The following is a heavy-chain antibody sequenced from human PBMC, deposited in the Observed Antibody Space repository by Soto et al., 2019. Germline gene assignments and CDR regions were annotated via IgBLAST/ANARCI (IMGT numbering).Heavy chain of an antibody. V-gene: IGHV3-23*01. D-gene: IGHD4-17*01. Sequence: PGGSLRLSCAASGFTFSSYAMSRVRQAPGKGLEWVSAISGSGGSTYYADSVKGRFTISRDNSKNTLYLQMNSLRAEDTAAYYCAKPAAKDYGDYVVSYYYGMDVWGQGTTVTVSS. CDR1: GFTFSSYA. CDR3: AKPAAKDYGDYVVSYYYGMDV. CDR2: ISGSGGST. J-gene: IGHJ6*02.